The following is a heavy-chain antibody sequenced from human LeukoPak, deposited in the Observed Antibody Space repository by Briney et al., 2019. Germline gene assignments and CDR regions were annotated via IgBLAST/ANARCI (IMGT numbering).Heavy chain of an antibody. CDR1: GGSISSYY. CDR2: IYFSGST. CDR3: ARVAGYSSGWYDY. V-gene: IGHV4-59*01. D-gene: IGHD6-19*01. J-gene: IGHJ4*02. Sequence: SSETLFLTCTVSGGSISSYYWSWIRQPPGKGLEWIGYIYFSGSTNYNPSLKSRVTISVDTSKNQFSLKLSSVTAADTAVYYCARVAGYSSGWYDYWGQGTLVTVSS.